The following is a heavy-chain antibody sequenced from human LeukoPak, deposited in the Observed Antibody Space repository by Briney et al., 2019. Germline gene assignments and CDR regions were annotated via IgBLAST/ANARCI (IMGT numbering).Heavy chain of an antibody. J-gene: IGHJ3*02. CDR3: ARGEDIEGAFDI. CDR2: INPNSGGT. Sequence: ASVKVSCKASGYTFTSYYMHWVRQAPGQGLEWMGWINPNSGGTNYPQKFQGRVTMTRDTSISTAYMELSRLRSDDTAVYYCARGEDIEGAFDIWGRGTMVTVSS. CDR1: GYTFTSYY. V-gene: IGHV1-2*02. D-gene: IGHD2-15*01.